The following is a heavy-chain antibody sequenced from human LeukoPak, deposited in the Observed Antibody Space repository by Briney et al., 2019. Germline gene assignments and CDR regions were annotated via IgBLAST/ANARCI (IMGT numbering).Heavy chain of an antibody. D-gene: IGHD3/OR15-3a*01. CDR3: ARGSGGTGH. V-gene: IGHV4-34*01. CDR2: INHSGSL. Sequence: SETLSLTCAVSGGSFSGYYWSWIRQPPGKGLEWIGEINHSGSLNYNASLKSRVSISADTSKNQFSLKLTSVTASDTPGYYCARGSGGTGHWGQGTLVTVSS. J-gene: IGHJ4*02. CDR1: GGSFSGYY.